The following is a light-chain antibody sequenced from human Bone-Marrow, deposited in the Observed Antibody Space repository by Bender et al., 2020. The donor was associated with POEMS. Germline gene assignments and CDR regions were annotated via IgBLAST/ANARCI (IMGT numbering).Light chain of an antibody. CDR2: EVT. CDR1: SSDVGSYNL. J-gene: IGLJ3*02. V-gene: IGLV2-23*02. Sequence: QSALTQPPSASGFPGQSVTISCTGTSSDVGSYNLVSWYQQYPGKAPNLIIYEVTKRPSGISFRFSGSKSGNTASLTISGLQAEDEAHYYCSSYAGSYTFLVFGGGTKVTVL. CDR3: SSYAGSYTFLV.